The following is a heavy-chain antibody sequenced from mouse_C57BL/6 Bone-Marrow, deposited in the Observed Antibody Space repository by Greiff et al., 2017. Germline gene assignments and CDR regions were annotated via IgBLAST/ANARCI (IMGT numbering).Heavy chain of an antibody. D-gene: IGHD1-1*02. CDR3: ARGLDYGLTDYAMDY. Sequence: ESGPGLVKPSQSLSLTCSVTGYSITSGYYWNWIRQFPGNKLEWMGYISYDGSNNYNPSLKNRISITRDPSKNQFFLKLNSVTTEDTATYYCARGLDYGLTDYAMDYWGQGTSVTVSS. CDR1: GYSITSGYY. CDR2: ISYDGSN. J-gene: IGHJ4*01. V-gene: IGHV3-6*01.